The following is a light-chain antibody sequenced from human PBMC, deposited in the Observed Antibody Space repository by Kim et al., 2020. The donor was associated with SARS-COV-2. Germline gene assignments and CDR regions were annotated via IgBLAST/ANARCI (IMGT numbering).Light chain of an antibody. Sequence: SGPPGQTASSNCSGDRVGNKEVCWYQQKPGQAPVVVIYQDTQRPSGIPERFYGSNSGNTATLTISGTQARDEADYYCQAWDSTTRVFGGGTQMTVL. J-gene: IGLJ2*01. V-gene: IGLV3-1*01. CDR2: QDT. CDR3: QAWDSTTRV. CDR1: RVGNKE.